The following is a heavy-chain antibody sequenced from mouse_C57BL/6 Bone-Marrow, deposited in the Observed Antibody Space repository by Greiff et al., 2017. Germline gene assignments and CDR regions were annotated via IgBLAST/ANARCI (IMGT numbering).Heavy chain of an antibody. Sequence: QVQLQQPGAELVMPGASVKLSCKASGYTFTSYWMHWVKQRPGQGLEWIGEIDPSDSYTNYNQKFKGKSTLTVDKSSSTAYMQLSSLTSEDSAVYYCASYGYYDYWGQGTTLTVSS. CDR1: GYTFTSYW. CDR2: IDPSDSYT. J-gene: IGHJ2*01. CDR3: ASYGYYDY. D-gene: IGHD2-3*01. V-gene: IGHV1-69*01.